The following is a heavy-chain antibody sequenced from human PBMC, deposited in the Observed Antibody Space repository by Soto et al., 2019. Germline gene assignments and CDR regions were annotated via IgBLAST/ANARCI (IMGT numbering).Heavy chain of an antibody. CDR3: ARGCGYRYGYPNWGSCYHYGMYX. D-gene: IGHD5-18*01. CDR1: GGSFSGYY. V-gene: IGHV4-34*01. Sequence: SETLSLTCAVYGGSFSGYYWSWIRQPPGKGLEWILEINHSGSTNYNPSLKSRVTISVDTSKKQFSLKLSSVTAADTAVYYCARGCGYRYGYPNWGSCYHYGMYXWGQGTTFTVS. J-gene: IGHJ6*02. CDR2: INHSGST.